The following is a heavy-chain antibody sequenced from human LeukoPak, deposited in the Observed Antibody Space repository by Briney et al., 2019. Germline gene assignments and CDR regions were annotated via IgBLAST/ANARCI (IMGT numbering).Heavy chain of an antibody. D-gene: IGHD2-2*01. V-gene: IGHV3-23*01. Sequence: GGSLRLSCAAPGFTFNKYAMSWVRQSPGKGLEWVSAIGRSGANSYYATSVKGRFSVSRDNTKNTFHLQTNSLRAEDTAIYYCAKLQTAVVPAATLGFDSWGQGTLVTVSS. CDR2: IGRSGANS. CDR1: GFTFNKYA. J-gene: IGHJ4*02. CDR3: AKLQTAVVPAATLGFDS.